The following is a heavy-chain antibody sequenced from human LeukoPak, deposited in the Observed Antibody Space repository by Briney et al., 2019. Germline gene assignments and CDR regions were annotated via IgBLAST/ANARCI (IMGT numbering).Heavy chain of an antibody. Sequence: GGSLRLSCAASGFTFSSYAMHWVRQAPGKGLEWVVVISYDGSNKYYADSVKGRFTISRDNSKNMLYLQVNSLRDEDTAVFYCARDRIAATATDWFDPWGQGTVVTVSS. CDR3: ARDRIAATATDWFDP. CDR1: GFTFSSYA. D-gene: IGHD6-13*01. V-gene: IGHV3-30*04. J-gene: IGHJ5*02. CDR2: ISYDGSNK.